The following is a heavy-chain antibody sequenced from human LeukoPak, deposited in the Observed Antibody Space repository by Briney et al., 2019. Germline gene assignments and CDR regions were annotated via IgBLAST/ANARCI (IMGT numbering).Heavy chain of an antibody. D-gene: IGHD5-24*01. V-gene: IGHV4-61*02. J-gene: IGHJ4*02. CDR3: ARLQGDGYNRYYYFDY. CDR1: GGSISSGSYY. Sequence: SETLSLTCTVSGGSISSGSYYWSWIRQPAGKGLEWIGRIYTSGSTNYNPSLKGRVTISVDTSKNQFSLKLSSVTAADTAVYYCARLQGDGYNRYYYFDYWGQGTLVTVSS. CDR2: IYTSGST.